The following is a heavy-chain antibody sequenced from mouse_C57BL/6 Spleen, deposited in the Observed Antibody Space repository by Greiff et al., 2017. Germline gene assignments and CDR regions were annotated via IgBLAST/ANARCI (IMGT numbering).Heavy chain of an antibody. CDR3: ARNYYGSSPCYFDV. J-gene: IGHJ1*03. CDR1: GYTFTSYW. V-gene: IGHV1-61*01. CDR2: IYPSDSET. Sequence: VQLKQPGAELVRPGSSVKLSCKASGYTFTSYWMDWVKQRPGQGLEWIGNIYPSDSETHYIQKFKDKATLTVDKSSSTADMQLSSLTSEVSAVYYCARNYYGSSPCYFDVWGTGTTFTVSS. D-gene: IGHD1-1*01.